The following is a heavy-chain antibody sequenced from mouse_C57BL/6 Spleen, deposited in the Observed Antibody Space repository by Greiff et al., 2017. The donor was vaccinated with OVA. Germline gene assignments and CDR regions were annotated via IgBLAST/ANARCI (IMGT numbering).Heavy chain of an antibody. CDR1: GFNIKDYY. CDR2: IDPEDGDT. CDR3: TYYYGSSYEWFAY. D-gene: IGHD1-1*01. J-gene: IGHJ3*01. Sequence: VQLQQSGAELVRPGASVKLSCTASGFNIKDYYMHWVKQRPEQGLEWIGRIDPEDGDTEYAPKFQGKATMTADTSSNTAYRQLSSLTSEDTAVYYCTYYYGSSYEWFAYWGQGTLVTVSA. V-gene: IGHV14-1*01.